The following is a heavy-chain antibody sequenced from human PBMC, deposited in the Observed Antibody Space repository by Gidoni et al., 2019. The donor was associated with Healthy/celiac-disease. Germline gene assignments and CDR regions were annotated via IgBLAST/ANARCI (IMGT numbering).Heavy chain of an antibody. V-gene: IGHV2-26*01. D-gene: IGHD6-19*01. CDR1: GFSLSTARMG. Sequence: QVTLKESGPVLVKPSETLTLTCTVSGFSLSTARMGVSWIRQPPGKALEWLAHIFSNDEKAYRTSLKSRLTISKDTSKSQVVLTMTNMDSVETATYYCARSRYSSGWYFVDPYFDYWGQGTLVTVSS. CDR2: IFSNDEK. CDR3: ARSRYSSGWYFVDPYFDY. J-gene: IGHJ4*02.